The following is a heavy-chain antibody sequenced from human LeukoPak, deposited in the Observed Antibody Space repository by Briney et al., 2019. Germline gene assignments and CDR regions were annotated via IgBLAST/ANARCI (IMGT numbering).Heavy chain of an antibody. J-gene: IGHJ4*02. CDR3: AKAEWLLLYFDY. Sequence: PGGSLRLSCAASGFTFDDYAMHWVRHAPGKGLEWVSGISWNSGSIGYADSVKGRFTISRDNAKTSLYLQMNSLRAEDTALYYCAKAEWLLLYFDYWGQGTLVTVSS. CDR1: GFTFDDYA. CDR2: ISWNSGSI. D-gene: IGHD3-22*01. V-gene: IGHV3-9*01.